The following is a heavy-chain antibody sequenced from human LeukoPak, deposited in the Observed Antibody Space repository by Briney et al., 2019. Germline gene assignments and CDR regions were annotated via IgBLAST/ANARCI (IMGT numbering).Heavy chain of an antibody. V-gene: IGHV3-30*02. Sequence: PGGSLRLSCAASGFTFSSYGMHWARQAPGKGLEWVAFIRYDGSNKYYADSVKGRFTISRDNSKNTLYLQMNSLRAEDTAVYYCAKDPGAHYYGSGSYRRGSYFDYWGQGTLVTVSS. J-gene: IGHJ4*02. D-gene: IGHD3-10*01. CDR1: GFTFSSYG. CDR3: AKDPGAHYYGSGSYRRGSYFDY. CDR2: IRYDGSNK.